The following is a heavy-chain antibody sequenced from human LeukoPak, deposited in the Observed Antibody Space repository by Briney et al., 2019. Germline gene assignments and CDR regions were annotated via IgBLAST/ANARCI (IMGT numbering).Heavy chain of an antibody. J-gene: IGHJ4*02. CDR2: MNPNSGNT. CDR3: ARGRRVVVPAASRYYFDY. D-gene: IGHD2-2*01. V-gene: IGHV1-8*01. CDR1: GYTFTSYD. Sequence: ASVKVSCKASGYTFTSYDINWVRQATGQGLEWMGWMNPNSGNTGYAQKFQGRVTMTRNTSISTAYMELSGLRSEDTAVYYCARGRRVVVPAASRYYFDYWGQGTPVTVSS.